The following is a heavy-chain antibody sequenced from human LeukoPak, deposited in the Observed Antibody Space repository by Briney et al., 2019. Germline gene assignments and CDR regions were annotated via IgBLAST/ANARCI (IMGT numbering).Heavy chain of an antibody. D-gene: IGHD6-19*01. V-gene: IGHV3-33*06. J-gene: IGHJ4*02. CDR2: IWYDGSNK. Sequence: PGGSLRLSCAASGFTFSSYGMHWVRQAPGKGLEWVAVIWYDGSNKYYADSVKGRFTISRDNSKNTLYLQMNSLRAEDTAVYYCAKDRGIAVAGIYDYWGLGTLVTVSS. CDR1: GFTFSSYG. CDR3: AKDRGIAVAGIYDY.